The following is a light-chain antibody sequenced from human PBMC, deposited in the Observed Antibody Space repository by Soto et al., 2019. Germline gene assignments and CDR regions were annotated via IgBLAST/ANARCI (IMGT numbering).Light chain of an antibody. CDR1: QSVSSSY. CDR3: QQYGSSPPWT. CDR2: GAS. J-gene: IGKJ1*01. V-gene: IGKV3-20*01. Sequence: EILLTQSPGTPSLSPGERATISCRASQSVSSSYLAWYQQKPGQAPRLLIYGASSRATGIPARFSGSWSGTDFTLTISRLETQDFAVYYCQQYGSSPPWTFGPGTTVEIK.